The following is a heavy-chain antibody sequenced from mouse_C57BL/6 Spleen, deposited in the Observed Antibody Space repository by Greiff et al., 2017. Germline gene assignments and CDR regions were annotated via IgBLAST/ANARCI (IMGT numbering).Heavy chain of an antibody. CDR3: ARSGDEDYYAMDY. V-gene: IGHV1-26*01. J-gene: IGHJ4*01. CDR2: INPNNGGT. D-gene: IGHD3-1*01. Sequence: EVQLQQSGPELVKPGASVKISCKASGYTFTDYYMNWVKQSHGKSLEWIGDINPNNGGTSYNQKFKGKATLTVDKSSSTAYMELRSLTSEDSAVYYCARSGDEDYYAMDYWGQGTSVTVSS. CDR1: GYTFTDYY.